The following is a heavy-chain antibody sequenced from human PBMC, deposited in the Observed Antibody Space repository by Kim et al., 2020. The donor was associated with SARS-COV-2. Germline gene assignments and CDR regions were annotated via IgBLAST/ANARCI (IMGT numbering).Heavy chain of an antibody. V-gene: IGHV4-59*01. CDR2: IYYSGST. CDR1: GGSISSYY. J-gene: IGHJ5*02. Sequence: SETLSLTCTVSGGSISSYYWSWIRQPPGKGLEWIGYIYYSGSTNYNPSLKSRVTISVDTSKNQFSLKLSTVTAADTAVYYCARDLSPYSSSWYGFDPWGQGTLVTVSS. D-gene: IGHD6-13*01. CDR3: ARDLSPYSSSWYGFDP.